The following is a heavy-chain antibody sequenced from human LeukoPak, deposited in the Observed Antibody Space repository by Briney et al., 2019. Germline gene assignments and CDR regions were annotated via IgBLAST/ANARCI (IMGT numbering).Heavy chain of an antibody. CDR3: ARESSGWPSDI. V-gene: IGHV4-4*07. CDR1: GGATSSDD. J-gene: IGHJ3*02. CDR2: IYASGST. D-gene: IGHD6-19*01. Sequence: PSETLSLTCAVSGGATSSDDWSWIRQPAGKGLGWIGRIYASGSTNYNPSLKSRVTMSVDTYKNQFSLKLTSVTAADTAVYYCARESSGWPSDIWGQGTMVTVSS.